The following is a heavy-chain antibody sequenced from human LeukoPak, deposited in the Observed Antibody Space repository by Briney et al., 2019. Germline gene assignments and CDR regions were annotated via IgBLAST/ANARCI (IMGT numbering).Heavy chain of an antibody. Sequence: ASVKVSCKASGYTFTSYYMHWVRQAPGHGLEWMGRIKPSGGSSTYAQRFQGRVTMTRGTSTSTLNMERSSLRSEDTALYYCARSQFFLGGFDIWGQGTMVTVSS. V-gene: IGHV1-46*01. CDR3: ARSQFFLGGFDI. CDR2: IKPSGGSS. J-gene: IGHJ3*02. D-gene: IGHD2-15*01. CDR1: GYTFTSYY.